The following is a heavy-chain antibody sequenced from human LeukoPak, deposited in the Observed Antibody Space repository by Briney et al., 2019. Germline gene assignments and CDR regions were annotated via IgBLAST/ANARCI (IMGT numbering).Heavy chain of an antibody. CDR2: IYYSGST. J-gene: IGHJ4*02. CDR3: ARGGRDGYNFELDY. V-gene: IGHV4-59*08. CDR1: GGSISSYY. D-gene: IGHD5-24*01. Sequence: SETLSLTCTVSGGSISSYYWSWIRQPPGKGLEWIGYIYYSGSTYYNPSLKSRVTISVDTSKNQFSLKLSSVTAADTAVYYCARGGRDGYNFELDYWGQGTLVTVSS.